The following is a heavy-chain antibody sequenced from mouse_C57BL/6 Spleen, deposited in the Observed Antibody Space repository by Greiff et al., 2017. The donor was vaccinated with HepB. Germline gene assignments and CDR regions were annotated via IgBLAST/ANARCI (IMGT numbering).Heavy chain of an antibody. J-gene: IGHJ4*01. D-gene: IGHD2-1*01. CDR1: GYTFTSYW. Sequence: VQLQQPGAELVRPGSSVKLSCKASGYTFTSYWMDWVKQRPGQGLEWIGNIYPSDSETHYNQKFKDKATLTVDKSSSTAYMQLSSLTSEDSAVYYCARRGLHYGNYYYAMDYWGQGTSVTVSS. CDR2: IYPSDSET. CDR3: ARRGLHYGNYYYAMDY. V-gene: IGHV1-61*01.